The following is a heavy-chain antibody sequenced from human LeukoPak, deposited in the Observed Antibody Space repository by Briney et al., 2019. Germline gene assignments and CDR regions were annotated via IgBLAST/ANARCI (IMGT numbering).Heavy chain of an antibody. CDR2: ISGDGGTT. Sequence: GGSLRLSWAASGFNFDEYSMYWVRQAPGKSLEWVSLISGDGGTTSYADSVKGRFTISRDNSENSLNLPMKSLRSEDTALYYCAKARRSGTHYSDFDFWGQGTLVTVSS. V-gene: IGHV3-43*02. J-gene: IGHJ4*02. D-gene: IGHD1-26*01. CDR1: GFNFDEYS. CDR3: AKARRSGTHYSDFDF.